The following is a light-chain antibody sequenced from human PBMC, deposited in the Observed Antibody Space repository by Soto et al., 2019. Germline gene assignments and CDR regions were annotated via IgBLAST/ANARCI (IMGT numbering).Light chain of an antibody. Sequence: EIVMTQSPATLSLSPGERATLSCRASQSVSSNLSCYQQKPARAPSLLIFGAATRAPGIPARFSGSGSGTEFTLTISSLESEDFAVYYCQQYINSPRTFGQGTKVEIK. CDR2: GAA. CDR3: QQYINSPRT. J-gene: IGKJ1*01. V-gene: IGKV3-15*01. CDR1: QSVSSN.